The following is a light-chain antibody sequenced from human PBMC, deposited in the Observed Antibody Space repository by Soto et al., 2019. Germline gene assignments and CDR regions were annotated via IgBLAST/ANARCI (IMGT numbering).Light chain of an antibody. CDR1: QSVASW. CDR3: QHYNDFPRT. V-gene: IGKV1-5*03. J-gene: IGKJ1*01. CDR2: KAS. Sequence: DVQMTQSPSILSASVGDRVTITCRASQSVASWLAWYQHKPGKAPKRLIYKASTLESGVPSRFSGSGSGTEFTLTISSLQPDDFATYYCQHYNDFPRTFGQGTKVEIK.